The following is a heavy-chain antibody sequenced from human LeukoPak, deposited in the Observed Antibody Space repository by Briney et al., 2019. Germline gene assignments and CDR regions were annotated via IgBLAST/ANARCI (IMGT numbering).Heavy chain of an antibody. J-gene: IGHJ1*01. CDR3: ARGDGYNDAENLQH. D-gene: IGHD5-24*01. Sequence: GGSLRLSCAASGFTFSSYGMHWVRQAPGKGLEWVAVIWYDGSNKYYGDSVKGRFTISRDNSKKTLYLQMNSLRVEDTAVYYWARGDGYNDAENLQHWGQGTLVTVS. CDR2: IWYDGSNK. CDR1: GFTFSSYG. V-gene: IGHV3-33*01.